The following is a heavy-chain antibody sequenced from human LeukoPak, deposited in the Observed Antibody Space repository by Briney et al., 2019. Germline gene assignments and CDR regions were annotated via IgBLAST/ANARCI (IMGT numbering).Heavy chain of an antibody. CDR2: ISYDGSNK. CDR3: ARGVYDSSGYYQY. V-gene: IGHV3-30*03. J-gene: IGHJ4*02. D-gene: IGHD3-22*01. Sequence: AGGSLRLSCAASGFTFSSYGMHWVRQAPGKGLEWVAVISYDGSNKYYADSVKGRFTISRDNGKSSLYLQMNSLRAEDTAVYYCARGVYDSSGYYQYWGQGTLVTVSS. CDR1: GFTFSSYG.